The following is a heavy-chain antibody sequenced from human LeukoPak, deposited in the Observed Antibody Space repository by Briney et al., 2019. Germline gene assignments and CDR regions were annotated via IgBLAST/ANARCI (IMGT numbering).Heavy chain of an antibody. CDR2: IAQDGGQK. V-gene: IGHV3-7*01. CDR1: RLIFRNYW. J-gene: IGHJ4*02. CDR3: ARDGVLLWFGEQSTYFDY. D-gene: IGHD3-10*01. Sequence: PLRLSCAVSRLIFRNYWMSWVRRAPGRGLEGLANIAQDGGQKYYMDSVKGRFTIPRENARNSVYLQTNSLRAEDTAVYYCARDGVLLWFGEQSTYFDYWGQGTLVTVSS.